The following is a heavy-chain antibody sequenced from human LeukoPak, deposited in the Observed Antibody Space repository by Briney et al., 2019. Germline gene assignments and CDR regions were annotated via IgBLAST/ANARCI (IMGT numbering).Heavy chain of an antibody. V-gene: IGHV1-8*01. CDR1: GYTFTSYD. CDR2: MSPNSGDT. Sequence: AASVKVSCKASGYTFTSYDFNWVRQATGQRPEWMGWMSPNSGDTGYAQKFQDRVTMTRNTSISTAYMELSSLRSDDTAVYYCAKDKGNYYDSSGYFDYWGQGTLVTVSS. J-gene: IGHJ4*02. CDR3: AKDKGNYYDSSGYFDY. D-gene: IGHD3-22*01.